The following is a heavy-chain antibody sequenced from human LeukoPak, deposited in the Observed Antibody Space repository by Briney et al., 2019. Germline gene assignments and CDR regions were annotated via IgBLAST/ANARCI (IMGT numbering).Heavy chain of an antibody. D-gene: IGHD3-16*02. J-gene: IGHJ4*02. V-gene: IGHV4-34*01. CDR2: INHSGST. Sequence: PSETLSLTCTVSGGSISGYYWSWIRQPPGKGLEWIGEINHSGSTNYNPSLKSRVTISVDTSKNQFSLKLSSVTAADTAVYYCASHYYDYVWGSYRPRGGYFDYWGQGTLVTVSS. CDR1: GGSISGYY. CDR3: ASHYYDYVWGSYRPRGGYFDY.